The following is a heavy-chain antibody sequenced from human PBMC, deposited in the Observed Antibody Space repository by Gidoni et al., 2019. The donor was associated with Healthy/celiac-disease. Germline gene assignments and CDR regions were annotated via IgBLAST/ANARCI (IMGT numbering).Heavy chain of an antibody. CDR3: AKSRPLDYGDSLGAFDI. Sequence: EVQLLESGGGLVQPGGSLRLSCAASGFTFSSYAMSWVRQAPGKGLEWVSAISGSGGSTYYADSVKGRFTISRDNSKNTLYLQMNSLRAEDTAVYYCAKSRPLDYGDSLGAFDIWGQGTMVTVSS. J-gene: IGHJ3*02. CDR1: GFTFSSYA. CDR2: ISGSGGST. V-gene: IGHV3-23*01. D-gene: IGHD4-17*01.